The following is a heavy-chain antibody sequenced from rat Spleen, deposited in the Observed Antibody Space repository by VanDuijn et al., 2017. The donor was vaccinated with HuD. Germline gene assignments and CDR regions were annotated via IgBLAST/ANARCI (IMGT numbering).Heavy chain of an antibody. CDR3: ARDRGYNYFDY. CDR1: GFTFSDYY. Sequence: EVQLVESGGGLVQPGRSLKLSCAASGFTFSDYYMAWVRQAPTKGLEWVATISYDGSSIYYRDSVQGRFTISRDNAKSTLYLQMDSLRSEDTATYYCARDRGYNYFDYWGQGVMVTVSS. CDR2: ISYDGSSI. J-gene: IGHJ2*01. V-gene: IGHV5-7*01. D-gene: IGHD1-9*01.